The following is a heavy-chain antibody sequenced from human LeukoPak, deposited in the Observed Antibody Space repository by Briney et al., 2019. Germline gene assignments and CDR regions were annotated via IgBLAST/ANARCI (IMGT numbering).Heavy chain of an antibody. V-gene: IGHV4-59*08. CDR2: IYYSGST. CDR3: ASPTGYSSSWGAFDI. D-gene: IGHD6-13*01. CDR1: GGSISSYY. Sequence: SETLSLTCTVSGGSISSYYWSWIRQPPGKGLEWIGYIYYSGSTNYNPSLKSRVTISVDTSKNQFSLKLSSVTAADTAVYYCASPTGYSSSWGAFDIWGQGTMVTVSS. J-gene: IGHJ3*02.